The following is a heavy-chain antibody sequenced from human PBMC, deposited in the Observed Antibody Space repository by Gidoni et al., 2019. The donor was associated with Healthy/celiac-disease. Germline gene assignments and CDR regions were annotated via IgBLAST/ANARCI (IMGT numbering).Heavy chain of an antibody. J-gene: IGHJ4*02. V-gene: IGHV4-30-4*01. CDR2: IYYSGST. D-gene: IGHD1-20*01. Sequence: QVQLQESGPGLVQPSLTLSPTCPVSVGPIDSGDYYWSLIRQPPGKGLEWFGYIYYSGSTYYNPSLKSRVTISVDTSKNQFSLKLSSVTAADTAVYYCVRGNWNIQEDYWGQGTLVTVSS. CDR3: VRGNWNIQEDY. CDR1: VGPIDSGDYY.